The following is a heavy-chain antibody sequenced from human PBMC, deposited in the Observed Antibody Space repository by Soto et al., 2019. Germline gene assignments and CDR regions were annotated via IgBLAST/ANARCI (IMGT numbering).Heavy chain of an antibody. CDR3: ARVGSGSYYPDY. D-gene: IGHD3-10*01. J-gene: IGHJ4*02. Sequence: QVQLVESGGGVVQPGRSLRLSCAASGFTFSSYGMHWVRQAPGKGLEWVAIIWIDGNNKDYADYVKGRFTISRDNSKNKLYLQMTSLRTEDTAVYDCARVGSGSYYPDYWGQGTLVTVSS. CDR2: IWIDGNNK. CDR1: GFTFSSYG. V-gene: IGHV3-33*01.